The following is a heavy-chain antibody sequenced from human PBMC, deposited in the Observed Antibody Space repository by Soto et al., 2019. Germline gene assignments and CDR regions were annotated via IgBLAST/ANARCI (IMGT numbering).Heavy chain of an antibody. CDR1: GYTFTSYD. D-gene: IGHD7-27*01. CDR2: MSPKTGNT. V-gene: IGHV1-8*01. J-gene: IGHJ5*02. CDR3: ARGPPDWGCDL. Sequence: QVQLVQSGAEVKKPGASVKVSCKASGYTFTSYDINWVRQATVQGLEWIGWMSPKTGNTGYAQNFQGRVTMTRNPSISTAYMELSSLTSEDTAIYYGARGPPDWGCDLWGQGTLVPVSS.